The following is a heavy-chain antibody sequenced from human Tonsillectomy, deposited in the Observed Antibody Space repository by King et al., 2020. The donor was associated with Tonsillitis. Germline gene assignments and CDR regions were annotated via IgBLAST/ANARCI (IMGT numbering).Heavy chain of an antibody. V-gene: IGHV3-23*04. CDR1: GFTFSSYA. J-gene: IGHJ3*02. Sequence: VQLVESGGGLVQPGGSLRLSCAASGFTFSSYAMSWVRQAPGKGLEWVATISDSGGSTYYADSVKGRFTISRDNSKNTLYLQMNSLRAEDTAVYYCATPQFIWSGYQTDAFDIWGEGKMVTVSP. CDR3: ATPQFIWSGYQTDAFDI. CDR2: ISDSGGST. D-gene: IGHD3-3*01.